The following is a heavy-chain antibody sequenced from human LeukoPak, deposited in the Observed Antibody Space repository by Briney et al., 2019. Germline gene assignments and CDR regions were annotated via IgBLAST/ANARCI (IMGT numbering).Heavy chain of an antibody. V-gene: IGHV3-21*01. CDR1: GFTFSSYS. Sequence: GGSLRLSCAASGFTFSSYSMNWVRQAPGKGLEWVSSISSSSSYIYYADSVKGRFTISRDNSKNTLYLQMNSLRAEDTAVYYCAKDCSSTSCYRRPCYCMDVWGQGTTVTVSS. D-gene: IGHD2-2*02. J-gene: IGHJ6*02. CDR3: AKDCSSTSCYRRPCYCMDV. CDR2: ISSSSSYI.